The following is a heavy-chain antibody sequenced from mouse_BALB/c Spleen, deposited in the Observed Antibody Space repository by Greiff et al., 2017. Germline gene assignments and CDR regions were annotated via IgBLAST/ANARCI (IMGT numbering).Heavy chain of an antibody. Sequence: EVQVVESGGGLVQPGGSLKLSCAASGFTFSSYTMSWVRQTPEKRLEWVAYISNGGGSTYYPDTVKGRFTISRDNAKNTLYLQMSSLKSEDTAMYYCARLGVYDGYYDAMDYWGQGTSVTVSS. J-gene: IGHJ4*01. V-gene: IGHV5-12-2*01. CDR3: ARLGVYDGYYDAMDY. CDR2: ISNGGGST. CDR1: GFTFSSYT. D-gene: IGHD2-3*01.